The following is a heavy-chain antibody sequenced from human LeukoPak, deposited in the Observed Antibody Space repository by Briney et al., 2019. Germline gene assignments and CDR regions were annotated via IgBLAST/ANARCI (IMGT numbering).Heavy chain of an antibody. J-gene: IGHJ4*02. CDR2: LYNSGST. CDR1: GGSITSNF. D-gene: IGHD1-1*01. Sequence: SETLSLTCTVSGGSITSNFWSWIRQPPGKGLEWIGYLYNSGSTRYNPSLKSRATISEDTSKNQFSLKLNSVTAADTAVYYCARAKPNWKPPDYWGQGTLVTVSS. CDR3: ARAKPNWKPPDY. V-gene: IGHV4-59*08.